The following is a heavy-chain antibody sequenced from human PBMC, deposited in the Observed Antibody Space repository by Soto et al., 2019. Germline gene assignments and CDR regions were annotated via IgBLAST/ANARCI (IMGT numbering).Heavy chain of an antibody. J-gene: IGHJ6*02. CDR2: IYHSGST. V-gene: IGHV4-4*02. Sequence: SETLSLTCAVSGDSISSMNWWSWVRQPPGKGLEWIGEIYHSGSTNYNPSLKSRVTISVDTSKNQFSLKLSSVTAADTAVYYCARGIEGWYQGRYYYGMDVWGQGTTVTVSS. CDR1: GDSISSMNW. CDR3: ARGIEGWYQGRYYYGMDV. D-gene: IGHD6-19*01.